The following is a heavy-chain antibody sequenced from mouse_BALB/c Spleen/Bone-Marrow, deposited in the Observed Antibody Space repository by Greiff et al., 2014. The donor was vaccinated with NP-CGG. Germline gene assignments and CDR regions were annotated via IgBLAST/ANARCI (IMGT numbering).Heavy chain of an antibody. Sequence: VKLMESGGGLVQPGGSLRLSCTTSGFTFTDYFMTWVRQPPGKALEWLGFIRNKPNGYTTEYNPSVKGRFTISRDNSQGILYLQMNALRAEDSAIYYCARDYSGYFDFWGQGTTLTVSS. CDR3: ARDYSGYFDF. CDR2: IRNKPNGYTT. D-gene: IGHD5-1*01. V-gene: IGHV7-3*02. CDR1: GFTFTDYF. J-gene: IGHJ2*01.